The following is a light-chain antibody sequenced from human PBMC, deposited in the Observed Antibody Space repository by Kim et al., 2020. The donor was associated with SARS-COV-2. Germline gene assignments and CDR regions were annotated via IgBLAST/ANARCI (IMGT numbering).Light chain of an antibody. V-gene: IGKV3-20*01. J-gene: IGKJ2*01. CDR3: QQYDRSAVYT. Sequence: EIVLTQSPGTLSLSPGERATLSCRASQSVSSRYVAWYQQKAGRAPSLLMYAASSRGTGVPDRFSGSGSGRHFTLTISRLEPEDFTVYYCQQYDRSAVYTFGQGPKREI. CDR2: AAS. CDR1: QSVSSRY.